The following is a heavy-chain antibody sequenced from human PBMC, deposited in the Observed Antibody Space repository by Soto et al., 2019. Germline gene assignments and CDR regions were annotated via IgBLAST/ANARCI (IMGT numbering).Heavy chain of an antibody. V-gene: IGHV3-23*01. J-gene: IGHJ6*02. Sequence: GGSLRLSCAASGFTFSSYAMSWVRQAPGKGLEWVSAISGSGGSTYYADSVKGRFTISRDNSKNTLYLQMNSPRAEDTAVYYCAKDRDILTGSDGYYYYGMDVWGQGTTVTVSS. CDR2: ISGSGGST. D-gene: IGHD3-9*01. CDR3: AKDRDILTGSDGYYYYGMDV. CDR1: GFTFSSYA.